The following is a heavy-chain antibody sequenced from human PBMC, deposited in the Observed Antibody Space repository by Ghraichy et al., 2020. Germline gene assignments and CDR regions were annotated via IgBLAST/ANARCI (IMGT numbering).Heavy chain of an antibody. Sequence: GGSLRLSCAASGFTFSSYWMAWIRQAPGKGLEWLANINQDGGEKYYVDSVKGRFTISRDNAKKSLYLQMNSLRVEDTAVYYCARNDRDYGAYGNDYWGQGTLVTVSS. CDR2: INQDGGEK. CDR3: ARNDRDYGAYGNDY. CDR1: GFTFSSYW. V-gene: IGHV3-7*01. J-gene: IGHJ4*02. D-gene: IGHD4-17*01.